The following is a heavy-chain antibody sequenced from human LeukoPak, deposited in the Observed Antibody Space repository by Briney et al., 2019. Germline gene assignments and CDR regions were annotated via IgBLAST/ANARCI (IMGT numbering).Heavy chain of an antibody. CDR1: GGSIRGYY. Sequence: SETLSLTCNVSGGSIRGYYWSWIRQPPGKGLEWIGYIYSSGSTNYNPSLKSRVTMSVDTSKNQFSLKVGSVTAADTAVYYCARAQGWLQENWFDPWGQGTLVTVSS. V-gene: IGHV4-59*01. D-gene: IGHD5-24*01. J-gene: IGHJ5*02. CDR3: ARAQGWLQENWFDP. CDR2: IYSSGST.